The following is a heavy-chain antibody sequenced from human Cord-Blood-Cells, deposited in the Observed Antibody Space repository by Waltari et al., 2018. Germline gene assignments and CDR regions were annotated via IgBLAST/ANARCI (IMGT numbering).Heavy chain of an antibody. Sequence: QVQLQESGPGLVKPSQTLSLTCTVSGGSISSGGYYWSWIRQHPGKGLEWIGYSYYSGSTYYNPSLKSRVTISVDTSKNQFSLKLSSVTAADTAVYYCARVLPGHYDFWSGYYDYWGQGTLVTVSS. J-gene: IGHJ4*02. CDR3: ARVLPGHYDFWSGYYDY. CDR1: GGSISSGGYY. CDR2: SYYSGST. V-gene: IGHV4-31*03. D-gene: IGHD3-3*01.